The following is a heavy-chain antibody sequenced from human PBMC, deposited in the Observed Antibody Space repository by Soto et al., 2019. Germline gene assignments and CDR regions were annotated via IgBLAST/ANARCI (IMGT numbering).Heavy chain of an antibody. V-gene: IGHV3-30-3*01. CDR3: ARVQRWLQPFDY. Sequence: GVSLRLSCAASGFTFSSYAMHWVRQAPGKGLEWVAVISYDGSNKYYADSVKGRFTISRDNSKNTLYLQMNSLRAEDTAVYYCARVQRWLQPFDYWGQGTLVTVSS. D-gene: IGHD5-12*01. CDR1: GFTFSSYA. CDR2: ISYDGSNK. J-gene: IGHJ4*02.